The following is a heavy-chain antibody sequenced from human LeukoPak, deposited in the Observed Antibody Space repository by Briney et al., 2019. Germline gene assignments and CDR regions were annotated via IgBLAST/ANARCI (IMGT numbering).Heavy chain of an antibody. D-gene: IGHD3-3*01. CDR1: GGSVTSTNW. J-gene: IGHJ4*02. CDR2: VHLDGRT. V-gene: IGHV4-4*02. Sequence: SETLSLTCDVSGGSVTSTNWWTWVRQPPGKGLGWIGEVHLDGRTNYNPSLKSRLIMPVDLPENHISLKLTSVTAADTAVYYCAREGGFYRPLDYSGQGTLVTVSS. CDR3: AREGGFYRPLDY.